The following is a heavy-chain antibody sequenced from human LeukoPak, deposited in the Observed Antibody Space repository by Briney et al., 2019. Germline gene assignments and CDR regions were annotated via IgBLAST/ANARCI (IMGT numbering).Heavy chain of an antibody. CDR3: AKDLWYSSSSRVFDY. Sequence: GGSLRLSCAASGFTFYSYAMTWVRQAPGKGLEWVSSISGSGSNTYYADSVKGRFTISRDNSKNTLYLQMNTLRAEDTAVYYCAKDLWYSSSSRVFDYWGQGTLVTVSS. CDR2: ISGSGSNT. D-gene: IGHD6-6*01. V-gene: IGHV3-23*01. J-gene: IGHJ4*02. CDR1: GFTFYSYA.